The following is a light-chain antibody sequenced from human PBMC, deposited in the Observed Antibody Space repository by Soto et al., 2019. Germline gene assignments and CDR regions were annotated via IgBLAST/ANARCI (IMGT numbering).Light chain of an antibody. CDR1: QRISSY. Sequence: DIQMTQSPSSLSASVGDRVTITCRASQRISSYLNWYQQKPGKAPRLLIYAASSLQSGVPSRFSGSGSGTDFPLTISRLQSEDFATYYCQQTYSIPSTFGQGTPGDIK. CDR3: QQTYSIPST. J-gene: IGKJ1*01. CDR2: AAS. V-gene: IGKV1-39*01.